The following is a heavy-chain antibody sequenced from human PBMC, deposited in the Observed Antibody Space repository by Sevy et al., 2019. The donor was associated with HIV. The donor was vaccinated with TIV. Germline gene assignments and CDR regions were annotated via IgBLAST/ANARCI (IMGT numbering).Heavy chain of an antibody. V-gene: IGHV3-49*03. J-gene: IGHJ4*02. Sequence: GGSLRLSCTASGFTFGDYAMSWFRQAPGKGLEWVGFIRSKAYGGTTEYAASVKGRFTISRDDSKSIAYLQMNSLKTEDTAVYYGTRDREGELLGEVFDYWGQGTLLTVSS. CDR1: GFTFGDYA. CDR2: IRSKAYGGTT. CDR3: TRDREGELLGEVFDY. D-gene: IGHD1-26*01.